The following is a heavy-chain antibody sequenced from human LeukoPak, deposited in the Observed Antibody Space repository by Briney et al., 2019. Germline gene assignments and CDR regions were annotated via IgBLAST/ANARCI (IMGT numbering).Heavy chain of an antibody. D-gene: IGHD3-10*01. J-gene: IGHJ1*01. Sequence: ASVKVSCKASGYTFTSYYMHWVRQAPGQGLEWMGIINPSGGSTSYAQKFQDRVTMTRDTSTSTVYMELSSLRSEDTAVYYCAREALGVTMRLKYFQHWGQGTLVTVSS. V-gene: IGHV1-46*01. CDR2: INPSGGST. CDR1: GYTFTSYY. CDR3: AREALGVTMRLKYFQH.